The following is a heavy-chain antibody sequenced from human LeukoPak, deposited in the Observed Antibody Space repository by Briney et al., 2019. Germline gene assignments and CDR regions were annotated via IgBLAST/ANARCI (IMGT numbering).Heavy chain of an antibody. J-gene: IGHJ4*02. CDR3: ARASRNIMTLGGVVHFDY. CDR2: IYYSGST. Sequence: SETLSLTCSVSVASISSGGYSSSWIRQLPGKGLEWIGYIYYSGSTYYNPSPKSRVTISVDTSMNQFSLKLSSLTAPDTAVYDCARASRNIMTLGGVVHFDYGGQGALVPVPS. D-gene: IGHD3-16*01. CDR1: VASISSGGYS. V-gene: IGHV4-31*03.